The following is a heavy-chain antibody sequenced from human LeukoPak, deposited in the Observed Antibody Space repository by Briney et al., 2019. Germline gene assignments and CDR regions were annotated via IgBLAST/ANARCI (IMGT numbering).Heavy chain of an antibody. V-gene: IGHV3-23*01. CDR2: ISGSGGST. D-gene: IGHD3-10*01. CDR1: GFTFSSNA. J-gene: IGHJ4*02. Sequence: GRSLRLSGEALGFTFSSNALNWVGRAPGKGLNWVSAISGSGGSTYYADSVKGRFTISRDNSKNTLYLQMNSLRAEDTAVYYCARGSVLTFHYWGQGTLVTVSS. CDR3: ARGSVLTFHY.